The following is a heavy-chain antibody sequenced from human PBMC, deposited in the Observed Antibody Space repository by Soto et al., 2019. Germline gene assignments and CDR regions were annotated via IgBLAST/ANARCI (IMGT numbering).Heavy chain of an antibody. V-gene: IGHV4-59*08. Sequence: QVQLQESGPGLVKPSETLSLTCTVSGGSISSYYWSWIRQPPGKGLEWIGYIYYSGSTNYNPSLKSRVTISVDTSKNQFSLKLSSVTAADTAVDYCARQGSWSLDYWGQGTLVTVSS. CDR1: GGSISSYY. CDR3: ARQGSWSLDY. CDR2: IYYSGST. J-gene: IGHJ4*02. D-gene: IGHD6-13*01.